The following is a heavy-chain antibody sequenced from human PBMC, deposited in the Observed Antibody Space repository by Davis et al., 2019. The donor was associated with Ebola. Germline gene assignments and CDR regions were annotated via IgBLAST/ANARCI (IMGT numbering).Heavy chain of an antibody. CDR3: ARTVYGDYAKAHWHFDL. J-gene: IGHJ2*01. D-gene: IGHD4-17*01. Sequence: PSETLSLTCTVSGGSISSSSYYWSWIRQPAGKGLEWIGRIYTSGSTNYNPSLKSRVTMSVDTSENQFSLKLSSVTAADTAVYYCARTVYGDYAKAHWHFDLWGRGTLVTVSS. CDR2: IYTSGST. V-gene: IGHV4-61*02. CDR1: GGSISSSSYY.